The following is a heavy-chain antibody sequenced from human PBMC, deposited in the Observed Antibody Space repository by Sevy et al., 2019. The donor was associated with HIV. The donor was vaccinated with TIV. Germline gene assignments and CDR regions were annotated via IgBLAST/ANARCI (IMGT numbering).Heavy chain of an antibody. CDR3: ARDEGGYYGLGSYEGSGY. J-gene: IGHJ4*02. D-gene: IGHD3-10*01. CDR2: ISPYNGNT. CDR1: GYTFTDYG. V-gene: IGHV1-18*01. Sequence: ASVKVSCKASGYTFTDYGISCVRQAPGQGLEWMGWISPYNGNTDYAQKFQGRVTLTTDTSTNTGYMELRDLRSDDTAVYYCARDEGGYYGLGSYEGSGYWGQRTLVTVSS.